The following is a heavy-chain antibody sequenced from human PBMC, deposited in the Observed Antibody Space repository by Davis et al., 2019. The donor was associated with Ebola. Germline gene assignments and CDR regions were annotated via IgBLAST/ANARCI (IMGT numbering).Heavy chain of an antibody. CDR3: ARSLYYYGMDL. V-gene: IGHV4-59*01. CDR1: GASISSYY. Sequence: SETLSPTCPLPGASISSYYWTWTRQLPGKGLEWIGYIYYSGSTNYNPSLKSRVTISLDTSKNQFTLKLSSVTAADTAVYYCARSLYYYGMDLWGQGTTDTVSS. CDR2: IYYSGST. J-gene: IGHJ6*02.